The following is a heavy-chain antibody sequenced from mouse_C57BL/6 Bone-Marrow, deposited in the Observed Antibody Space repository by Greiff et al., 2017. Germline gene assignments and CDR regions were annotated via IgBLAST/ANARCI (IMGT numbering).Heavy chain of an antibody. V-gene: IGHV1-64*01. D-gene: IGHD1-1*01. CDR2: IHPNSGST. CDR1: GYTFTSYW. CDR3: ARYYYGSFAWFAY. Sequence: QVQLQQPGAELVKPGASVKLSCKASGYTFTSYWMNWVKQRPGQGLEWIGMIHPNSGSTKYNEKFKSKATLTVDKSSSTAYMQLSSLTSEDSAVYYCARYYYGSFAWFAYWGQGTLVTVSA. J-gene: IGHJ3*01.